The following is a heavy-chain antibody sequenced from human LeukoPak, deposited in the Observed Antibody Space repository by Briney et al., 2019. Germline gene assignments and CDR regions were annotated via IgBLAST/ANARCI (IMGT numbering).Heavy chain of an antibody. CDR3: ARGTPYESSGYDD. Sequence: GASVKVSSTASGYTFTSYGICCVRQAPGQGLEWMGWISAYNGNTNYAQKLQGRVTMTTDTSTSTAYMELRSLRSDDTAVYYCARGTPYESSGYDDGGEGSLVTVSS. CDR2: ISAYNGNT. D-gene: IGHD3-22*01. J-gene: IGHJ4*02. CDR1: GYTFTSYG. V-gene: IGHV1-18*01.